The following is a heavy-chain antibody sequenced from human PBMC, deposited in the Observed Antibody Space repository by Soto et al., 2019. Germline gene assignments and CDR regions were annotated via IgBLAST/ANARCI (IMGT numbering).Heavy chain of an antibody. D-gene: IGHD6-19*01. CDR1: GFTFSSYA. Sequence: EVQLLESGGGLVQPGGSLRLSCAASGFTFSSYAMSWVRQAPGKGLEWVSAISGSGGSTYYADSVKGRFTISRDNSNTTLYLQMNSLRAEDTAVYYCAKCRSSGWYCFDYWGQGTLVTVSS. CDR2: ISGSGGST. J-gene: IGHJ4*02. CDR3: AKCRSSGWYCFDY. V-gene: IGHV3-23*01.